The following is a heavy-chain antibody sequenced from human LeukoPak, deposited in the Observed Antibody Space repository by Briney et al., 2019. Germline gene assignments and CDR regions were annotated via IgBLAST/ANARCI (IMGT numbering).Heavy chain of an antibody. D-gene: IGHD2-15*01. Sequence: SVKVSCKASGGTFSSYTISWVRQAPGQGLEWMGRMIPILGIANYAQKFQGRVTITADKSTSTAYMELSSLRSEDTAVSYCAEWGTDCSGGSCYSFDYWGQGTLVTVSS. CDR3: AEWGTDCSGGSCYSFDY. CDR2: MIPILGIA. V-gene: IGHV1-69*02. CDR1: GGTFSSYT. J-gene: IGHJ4*02.